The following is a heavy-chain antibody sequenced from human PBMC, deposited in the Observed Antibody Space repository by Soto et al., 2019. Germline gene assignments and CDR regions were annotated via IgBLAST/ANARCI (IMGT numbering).Heavy chain of an antibody. V-gene: IGHV4-30-2*01. CDR3: ARNWNYVGMNWFDP. CDR2: IYHTGNA. J-gene: IGHJ5*02. D-gene: IGHD1-7*01. Sequence: QLLLQESGSGLVRPSQTLSLTCAVSGGSLTNAGYSWTWIRRAPGQGLEWIGQIYHTGNAYYNPSLKSRVTISLDMSKGHFSLNLTSAVAADTAIYYCARNWNYVGMNWFDPWGQGALVTVSS. CDR1: GGSLTNAGYS.